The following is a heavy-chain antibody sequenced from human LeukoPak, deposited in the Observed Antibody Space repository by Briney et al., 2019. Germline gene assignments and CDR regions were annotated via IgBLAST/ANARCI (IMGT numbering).Heavy chain of an antibody. D-gene: IGHD2-8*01. V-gene: IGHV1-46*01. J-gene: IGHJ6*02. CDR3: ARWGGVGMDV. CDR1: EYPSTNNF. CDR2: INPSGGST. Sequence: APVTVSSKDCEYPSTNNFMSWLDQAPGQGLEWMGIINPSGGSTSYAQKFQGRVIMTRDTSTSTVYMELSSLRSEDTAVYYCARWGGVGMDVWGQGTTLIVSS.